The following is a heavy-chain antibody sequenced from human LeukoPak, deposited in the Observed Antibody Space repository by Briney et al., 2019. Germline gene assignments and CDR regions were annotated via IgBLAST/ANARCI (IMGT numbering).Heavy chain of an antibody. CDR2: IKSKTDGGTT. V-gene: IGHV3-15*01. CDR1: GFTFSNAW. D-gene: IGHD2-21*02. CDR3: TTEVPPRGATRRGPRLQSFDY. J-gene: IGHJ4*02. Sequence: SGGSLRLSCAASGFTFSNAWMSWVRQAPGKGLEWVGRIKSKTDGGTTDYAAPVKGRFTIPRDDSKNTLYLQMNSLKTEDTAVYYCTTEVPPRGATRRGPRLQSFDYWGQGTLVTVSS.